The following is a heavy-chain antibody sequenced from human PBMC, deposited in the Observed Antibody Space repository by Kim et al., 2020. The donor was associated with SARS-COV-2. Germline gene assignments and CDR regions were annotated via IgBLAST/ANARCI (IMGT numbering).Heavy chain of an antibody. D-gene: IGHD5-18*01. CDR2: ISSSSSYI. Sequence: GGSLRLSCAASGFTFSSYSMNWVRQAPGKGLEWVSSISSSSSYIYYADSVKGRFTISRDNAKNSLYLQMNSLRAEDTAVYYCARGLKDTAMVCPLPSQPWGQGTLVTVSS. CDR1: GFTFSSYS. V-gene: IGHV3-21*01. CDR3: ARGLKDTAMVCPLPSQP. J-gene: IGHJ5*02.